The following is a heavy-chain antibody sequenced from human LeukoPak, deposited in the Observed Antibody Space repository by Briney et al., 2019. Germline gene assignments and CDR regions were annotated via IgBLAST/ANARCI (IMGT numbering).Heavy chain of an antibody. J-gene: IGHJ4*02. Sequence: SETLSLTCNVSGGSISSGDYFWNWIRQPPGKGLEWLGYIHYTGRTYYNPSLKSRVTISLDTSKNQFSLKLSSVTAADTAVYYCAREDYFVPYWGQGTLVAVSS. V-gene: IGHV4-30-4*01. CDR1: GGSISSGDYF. D-gene: IGHD3-10*02. CDR2: IHYTGRT. CDR3: AREDYFVPY.